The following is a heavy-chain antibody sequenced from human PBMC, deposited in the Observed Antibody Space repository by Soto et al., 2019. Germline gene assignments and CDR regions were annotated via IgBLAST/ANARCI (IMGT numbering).Heavy chain of an antibody. Sequence: SETLSLTCTVSGGSISSSSYYWGWIRQPPGKGLEWIGEINHSGSTNYNPSLKSRVTISVDTSKNQFSLKLSSVTAADTAMYYCARSLPYSTSSVHYYYGMDVWGQGTTVTVSS. CDR1: GGSISSSSYY. V-gene: IGHV4-39*07. CDR2: INHSGST. D-gene: IGHD6-6*01. CDR3: ARSLPYSTSSVHYYYGMDV. J-gene: IGHJ6*02.